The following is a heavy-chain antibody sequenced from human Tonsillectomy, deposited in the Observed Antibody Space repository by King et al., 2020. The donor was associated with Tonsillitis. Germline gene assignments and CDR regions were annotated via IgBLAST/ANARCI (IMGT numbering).Heavy chain of an antibody. CDR3: ARDIKGTAVAGSRMYYFDY. J-gene: IGHJ4*02. CDR1: GFTFRSYW. D-gene: IGHD6-19*01. V-gene: IGHV3-7*01. CDR2: IKQDGNEK. Sequence: VQLVESGGGLVQPGGSLRLSCAASGFTFRSYWMSWVRQAPGKGLEWVANIKQDGNEKYYVDFVKGRFTISRENAKNSLYLQMNSLRAEDTAVYYCARDIKGTAVAGSRMYYFDYWGQGTLVAVSS.